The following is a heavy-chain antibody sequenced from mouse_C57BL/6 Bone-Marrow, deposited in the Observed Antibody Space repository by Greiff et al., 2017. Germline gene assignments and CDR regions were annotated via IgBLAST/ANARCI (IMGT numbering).Heavy chain of an antibody. V-gene: IGHV1-50*01. CDR2: IDPSDSYT. D-gene: IGHD1-1*01. Sequence: VQLQQPGAELVKPGASVKLSCKASGYTFTSYWMQWVKQRPGQGLEWIGEIDPSDSYTNYNQKFKGKATLTVDTSSSTAYMQLSSLTSEDSAVYYCATFYYYGSSSYYFDYWGQGTTLTVS. J-gene: IGHJ2*01. CDR3: ATFYYYGSSSYYFDY. CDR1: GYTFTSYW.